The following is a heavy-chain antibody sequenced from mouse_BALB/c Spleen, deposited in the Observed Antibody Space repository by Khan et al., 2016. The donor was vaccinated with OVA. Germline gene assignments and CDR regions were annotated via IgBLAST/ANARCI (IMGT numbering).Heavy chain of an antibody. CDR2: IDPSTGYT. J-gene: IGHJ3*01. D-gene: IGHD2-1*01. CDR3: ARRGLYGIVAY. Sequence: QVQLKQSGAELAKPGASVKMSCKASGYTFTTYWMHWVKQRPGQGLEWIGYIDPSTGYTEYNQKFKDKATLTTDKSSSTAYMQLSSLTSEDSAVYDCARRGLYGIVAYWGEGSVVAGCA. CDR1: GYTFTTYW. V-gene: IGHV1-7*01.